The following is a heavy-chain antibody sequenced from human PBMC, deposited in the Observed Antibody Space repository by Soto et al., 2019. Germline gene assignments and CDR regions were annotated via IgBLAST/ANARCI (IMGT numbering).Heavy chain of an antibody. CDR2: IYHSGST. D-gene: IGHD4-17*01. CDR3: ARAHYGDYGYGMDV. J-gene: IGHJ6*02. Sequence: SETLSLTCAVSGGSISSGGYSWSWVRQPPGKGLEWIGYIYHSGSTYYNPSLKSRVTISVDRSKNQFSLKLSSVTAADTAVYYCARAHYGDYGYGMDVWGQGTTVTVSS. CDR1: GGSISSGGYS. V-gene: IGHV4-30-2*01.